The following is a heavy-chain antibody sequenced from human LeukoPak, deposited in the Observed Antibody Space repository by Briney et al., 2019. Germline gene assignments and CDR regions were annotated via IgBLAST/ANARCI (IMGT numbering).Heavy chain of an antibody. CDR2: IRSSSSYT. Sequence: GGSLRLSCAASGFTFSDYYMSWIRQAPGKGLEWVSYIRSSSSYTNYADSVKGRFTISRDNAKNSLYLQMNSLRAEDTAVYYCASGLHYYDSSGYRSGFDYWGQGTLVTVSS. D-gene: IGHD3-22*01. CDR3: ASGLHYYDSSGYRSGFDY. CDR1: GFTFSDYY. V-gene: IGHV3-11*03. J-gene: IGHJ4*02.